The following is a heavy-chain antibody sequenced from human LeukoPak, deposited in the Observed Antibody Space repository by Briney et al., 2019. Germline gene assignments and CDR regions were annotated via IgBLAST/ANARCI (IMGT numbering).Heavy chain of an antibody. J-gene: IGHJ4*02. Sequence: SETLSLTCAAYGGSFSGNSWGWIRQPPGKGLEWTGYIYYSGSTNYNPSLKSRVTISVDTSKNQFSLKLSSVTAADTAIYYCARAVSGRFDYWGQGTLVTVSS. CDR2: IYYSGST. D-gene: IGHD6-19*01. CDR3: ARAVSGRFDY. CDR1: GGSFSGNS. V-gene: IGHV4-59*08.